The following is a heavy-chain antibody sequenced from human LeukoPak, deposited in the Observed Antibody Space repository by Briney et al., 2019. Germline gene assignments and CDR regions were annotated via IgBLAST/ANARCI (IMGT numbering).Heavy chain of an antibody. CDR3: ARRGTTGQHNWFDS. V-gene: IGHV3-23*01. CDR2: IGGSDDRI. J-gene: IGHJ5*01. D-gene: IGHD3-16*01. CDR1: GFSFSNYG. Sequence: QSGGSLRLSCVASGFSFSNYGMTWVRQAPGRGLEWVSGIGGSDDRIEYAASVRGRFAISRDNSKNTLYLQMNSLRAEDSAVYICARRGTTGQHNWFDSWGQGNLVTVSS.